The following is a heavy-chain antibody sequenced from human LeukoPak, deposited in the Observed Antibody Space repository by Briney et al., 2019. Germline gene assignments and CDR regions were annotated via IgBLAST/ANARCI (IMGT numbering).Heavy chain of an antibody. V-gene: IGHV4-31*03. CDR3: ARRRGSIAARPGSYYYYYMDV. CDR1: GGSISSGGYY. D-gene: IGHD6-6*01. J-gene: IGHJ6*03. Sequence: SETLSLTCTVSGGSISSGGYYWSWIRQHPGKGLEWIGYIYYSGSTYYNPSLKSRVTISVDTSKNQFSLKLSSVTAADTAVYYCARRRGSIAARPGSYYYYYMDVWGKGTTVTVSS. CDR2: IYYSGST.